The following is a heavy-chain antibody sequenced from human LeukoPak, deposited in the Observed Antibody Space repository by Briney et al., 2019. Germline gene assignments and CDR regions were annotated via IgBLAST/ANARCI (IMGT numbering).Heavy chain of an antibody. Sequence: SETLSLTCNVSGGSIRGYYWSWVRQPPGKGLQWIGYIYTSGSTNYNPSLKSRVTMSVDTSKNQFSLKVSSVTAADTAVYYCARVFDSGSQAYFYYMDVWGKGTTVTISS. V-gene: IGHV4-59*01. D-gene: IGHD3-10*01. CDR2: IYTSGST. CDR3: ARVFDSGSQAYFYYMDV. CDR1: GGSIRGYY. J-gene: IGHJ6*03.